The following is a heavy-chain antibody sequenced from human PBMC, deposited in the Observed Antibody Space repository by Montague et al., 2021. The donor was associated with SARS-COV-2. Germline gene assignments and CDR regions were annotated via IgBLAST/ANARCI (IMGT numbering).Heavy chain of an antibody. CDR1: GLSFGNSN. J-gene: IGHJ4*02. CDR3: ANREN. CDR2: FSCVGSNR. V-gene: IGHV3-30*18. D-gene: IGHD3-10*01. Sequence: SLRLSCAASGLSFGNSNMHWVRQAPGKGLEWVAAFSCVGSNRYYADSVKGRFTISRDDSENKLHLQMNSLRAEDTAVYYCANRENWGQGTQVIVS.